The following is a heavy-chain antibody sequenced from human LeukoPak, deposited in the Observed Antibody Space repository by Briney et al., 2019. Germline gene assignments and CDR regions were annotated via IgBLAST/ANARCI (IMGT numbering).Heavy chain of an antibody. Sequence: GGSLRLSCTASGFTFTSYAMTWVRQAPGKGLEWVSGISGSGGHTYNADSVEGRFTISRDNTKNTVSLQLSSLRVEDTAVYFCAKDREDSAMISGVFDLWGRGTLVTVSS. CDR1: GFTFTSYA. CDR2: ISGSGGHT. CDR3: AKDREDSAMISGVFDL. D-gene: IGHD5-18*01. V-gene: IGHV3-23*01. J-gene: IGHJ2*01.